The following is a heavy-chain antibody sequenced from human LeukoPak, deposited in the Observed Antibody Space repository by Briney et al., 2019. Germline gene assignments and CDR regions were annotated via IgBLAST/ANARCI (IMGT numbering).Heavy chain of an antibody. CDR2: IYYSGST. CDR3: AGDNSLGYGGNTQFFQH. V-gene: IGHV4-30-4*01. Sequence: SETLSLTCTVSGGSISSGDYYWSWIRQPPGKGLEWIGYIYYSGSTYYNPSLKSRVTISVDTSKNQFSLKLSSVTAADTAVYFCAGDNSLGYGGNTQFFQHWGQGTLVTVSS. D-gene: IGHD4-23*01. CDR1: GGSISSGDYY. J-gene: IGHJ1*01.